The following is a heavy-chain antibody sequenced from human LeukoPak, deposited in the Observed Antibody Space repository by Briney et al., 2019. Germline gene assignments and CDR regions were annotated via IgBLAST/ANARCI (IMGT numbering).Heavy chain of an antibody. CDR2: ISGSSSFI. D-gene: IGHD4-17*01. Sequence: GGSLRLSCAASGFTFSYYSMNWVRQAPGKGLEWVSFISGSSSFIYYADSVRGRFTISRDNAKNSLYLQLNSLRAEDTAVYYCAKRPSDYGDYVSYFDYWGQGTLVTVSS. J-gene: IGHJ4*02. CDR3: AKRPSDYGDYVSYFDY. CDR1: GFTFSYYS. V-gene: IGHV3-21*01.